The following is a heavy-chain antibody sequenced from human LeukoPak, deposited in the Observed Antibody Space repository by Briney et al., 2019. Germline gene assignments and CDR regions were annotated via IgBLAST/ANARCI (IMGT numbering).Heavy chain of an antibody. V-gene: IGHV4-39*07. Sequence: PSETLSLTCTVSGGSISSSSYYWGWIRQPPGKGLEWIGRIYTSGSTNYNPSLKSRVTMSVDTSKNQFSLKLSSVTAADTAVYWCARGAFGVLLSAFDIWGQGTMVTVSS. J-gene: IGHJ3*02. CDR1: GGSISSSSYY. CDR3: ARGAFGVLLSAFDI. D-gene: IGHD3-3*01. CDR2: IYTSGST.